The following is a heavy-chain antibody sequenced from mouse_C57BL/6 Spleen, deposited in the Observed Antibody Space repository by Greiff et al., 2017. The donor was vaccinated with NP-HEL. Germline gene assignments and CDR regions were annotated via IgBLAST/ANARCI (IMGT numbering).Heavy chain of an antibody. J-gene: IGHJ4*01. V-gene: IGHV1-53*01. CDR3: ARCPYYYAMDY. CDR1: GYTFTSYW. CDR2: INPSNGGT. D-gene: IGHD2-10*01. Sequence: QVHVKQPGTELVKPGASVKLSCKASGYTFTSYWMHWVKQRPGQGLEWIGNINPSNGGTNYNEKFKSKATLTVDNSSSTAYMQLSSLTSEDSAVYYCARCPYYYAMDYWGQGTSVTVSS.